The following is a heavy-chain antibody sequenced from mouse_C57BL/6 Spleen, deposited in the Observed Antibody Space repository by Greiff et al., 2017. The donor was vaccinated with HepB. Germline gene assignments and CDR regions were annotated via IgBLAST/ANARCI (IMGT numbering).Heavy chain of an antibody. CDR1: GYTFTSYW. CDR3: ARSALSGYYGSSSFAY. Sequence: QVQLQQSGAELVMPGASVKLSCKASGYTFTSYWMHWVKQRPGQGLEWIGEIDPSDSYTNYNQKFKGKSTLTVDKSSSTAYMQLSSLTSEDSAVYYCARSALSGYYGSSSFAYWGQGTLVTVSA. V-gene: IGHV1-69*01. CDR2: IDPSDSYT. D-gene: IGHD1-1*01. J-gene: IGHJ3*01.